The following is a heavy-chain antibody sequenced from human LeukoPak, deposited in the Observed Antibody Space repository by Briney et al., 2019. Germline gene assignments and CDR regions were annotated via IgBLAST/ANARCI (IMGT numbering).Heavy chain of an antibody. D-gene: IGHD1-20*01. CDR1: GFILSTYS. J-gene: IGHJ4*02. Sequence: AGTLTLSCAASGFILSTYSMYWFWVAPSMELKWISYIGLASGFTSYADSVKGRFTISSDTARNSLYLHMHSLRAEDTAVYYCARDHNWAFDYWGQGALVTVSS. V-gene: IGHV3-21*05. CDR3: ARDHNWAFDY. CDR2: IGLASGFT.